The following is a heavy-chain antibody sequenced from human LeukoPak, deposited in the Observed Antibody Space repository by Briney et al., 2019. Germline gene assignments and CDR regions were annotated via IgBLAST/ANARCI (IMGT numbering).Heavy chain of an antibody. CDR2: INPSGGST. CDR1: GYTFTSYG. D-gene: IGHD3-10*01. V-gene: IGHV1-46*01. CDR3: ARDRITMVRGVYNWFDP. Sequence: ASVKVSCKASGYTFTSYGISWVRQAPGQGLEWMGIINPSGGSTSYAQKFQGRVTMTRDTSTSTVYMELSSLTSEGTAVYYCARDRITMVRGVYNWFDPWGQGTLVTVSS. J-gene: IGHJ5*02.